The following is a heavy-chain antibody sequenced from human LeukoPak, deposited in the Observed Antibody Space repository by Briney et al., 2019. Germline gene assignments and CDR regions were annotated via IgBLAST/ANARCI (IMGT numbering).Heavy chain of an antibody. CDR3: ARVLERGYDGSGRPFYYYYGMDV. J-gene: IGHJ6*02. D-gene: IGHD3-22*01. CDR2: INAGNGNT. CDR1: GYTFTSYA. Sequence: ASVKVSCKASGYTFTSYAMHWVRQAPGQRLEWMGWINAGNGNTKYSQKFQGRVTITRDTSASTAYMELSSLRSEDTAVYYCARVLERGYDGSGRPFYYYYGMDVWGQGTTVTVSS. V-gene: IGHV1-3*01.